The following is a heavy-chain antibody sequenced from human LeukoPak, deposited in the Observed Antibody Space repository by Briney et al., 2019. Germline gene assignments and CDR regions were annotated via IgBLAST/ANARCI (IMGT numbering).Heavy chain of an antibody. CDR2: IHYSGST. CDR1: GGSISSSSYY. D-gene: IGHD2-21*02. J-gene: IGHJ4*02. Sequence: RPSETLSLTCTVSGGSISSSSYYWAWIRQPPGKGLEWIGSIHYSGSTYYNPSLQSRVTISIDTSKNQFSLKLRFVTAADTAVYYCARETYCAADCYSGFDFWGQGTLVTVSS. CDR3: ARETYCAADCYSGFDF. V-gene: IGHV4-39*07.